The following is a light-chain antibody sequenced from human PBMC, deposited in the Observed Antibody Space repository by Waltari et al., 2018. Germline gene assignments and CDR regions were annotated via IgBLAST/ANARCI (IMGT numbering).Light chain of an antibody. CDR3: QQSHSTPIT. CDR2: AAS. Sequence: DIQMTQSPSSLSASVGARVTITCRASQRISSNLNWYQQKPGKAPNLLIYAASSLQSGVPSRFSGSGFGTDFTLSIRNLQPEDFATYYCQQSHSTPITFGQGTRLEIK. J-gene: IGKJ5*01. V-gene: IGKV1-39*01. CDR1: QRISSN.